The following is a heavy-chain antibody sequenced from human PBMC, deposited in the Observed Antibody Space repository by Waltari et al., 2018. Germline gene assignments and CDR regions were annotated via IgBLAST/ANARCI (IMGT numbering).Heavy chain of an antibody. CDR1: GYTFTSYD. J-gene: IGHJ5*02. D-gene: IGHD6-13*01. CDR2: MNPNSGNT. Sequence: QVQLVQSGAEVKKPGASVKVSCKASGYTFTSYDINWVRQATGQGVEGMGWMNPNSGNTGYAQKFQDRVIRTTNTSISTAYMELSSLRSEDTAVYYCARGAAAGKGANWFDPWGQGTLVIVSS. V-gene: IGHV1-8*01. CDR3: ARGAAAGKGANWFDP.